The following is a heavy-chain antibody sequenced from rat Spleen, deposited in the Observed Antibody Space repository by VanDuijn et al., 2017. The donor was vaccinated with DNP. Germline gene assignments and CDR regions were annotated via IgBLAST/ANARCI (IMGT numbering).Heavy chain of an antibody. J-gene: IGHJ2*01. CDR2: ISTGGGNT. CDR3: ARRPITTTAYYFDY. V-gene: IGHV5S13*01. Sequence: EVQLVESGGGLVQPGRSLKLSCAASGFTFSNYGMAWVRQAPTKGLEWVASISTGGGNTYYRDSVKGRFTISRDNAKNTQYLQMDSLRSEDTATYYCARRPITTTAYYFDYWGQGVMVTVSS. D-gene: IGHD1-10*01. CDR1: GFTFSNYG.